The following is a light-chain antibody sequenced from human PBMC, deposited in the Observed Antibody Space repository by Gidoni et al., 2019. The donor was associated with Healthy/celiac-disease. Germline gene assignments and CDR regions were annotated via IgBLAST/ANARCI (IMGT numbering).Light chain of an antibody. Sequence: IVLTQSPATLSLSPRERATLSCRARQSVCSYLARYQQKPGQAPRLLIYDASNRATGHPATFSGSGSGTHFTRTISRLEPEDVAVYYCPPRSNWPPELPFRGGIKVEIK. CDR1: QSVCSY. J-gene: IGKJ4*01. CDR3: PPRSNWPPELP. V-gene: IGKV3-11*01. CDR2: DAS.